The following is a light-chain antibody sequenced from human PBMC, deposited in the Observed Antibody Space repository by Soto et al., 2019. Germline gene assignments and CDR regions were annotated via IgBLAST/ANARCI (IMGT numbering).Light chain of an antibody. Sequence: EIVLTQSPPTLSLSPGERATLSCRASQSVSSYLAWYQQKHGQAPRLLIYDASNRATGIPPRFSGSGSGTDFTLTISSLEPDDFAVYYWQQRSDWPRTFGQGTKVEIK. V-gene: IGKV3-11*01. CDR2: DAS. CDR3: QQRSDWPRT. J-gene: IGKJ1*01. CDR1: QSVSSY.